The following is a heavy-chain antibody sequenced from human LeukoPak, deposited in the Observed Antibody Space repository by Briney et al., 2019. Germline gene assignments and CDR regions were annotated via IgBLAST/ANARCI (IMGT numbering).Heavy chain of an antibody. J-gene: IGHJ4*02. CDR1: GFTFSSYA. Sequence: GGCLRLSCAASGFTFSSYAMHWVRQAPGKGLGWVAVISYDGSNKYYADSVKGRFTISRDNSKNTLYLQMNSLRAEDTAVYYCARAVSSGWWAPHYWGQGTLVTVSS. D-gene: IGHD6-19*01. CDR2: ISYDGSNK. CDR3: ARAVSSGWWAPHY. V-gene: IGHV3-30-3*01.